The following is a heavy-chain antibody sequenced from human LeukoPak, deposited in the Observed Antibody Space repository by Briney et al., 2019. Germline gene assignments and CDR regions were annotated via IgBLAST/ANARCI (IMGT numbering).Heavy chain of an antibody. V-gene: IGHV4-34*01. D-gene: IGHD2-15*01. J-gene: IGHJ3*02. CDR1: GGSISSYY. CDR3: ARFVVVVAVTRPHDAFDI. CDR2: INHSGST. Sequence: PSETLSLTCTVSGGSISSYYWSWIRQPPGKGLEWIGEINHSGSTNYNPSLKSRVTISVDTSKNQFSMKLSSVTAADTAVYYCARFVVVVAVTRPHDAFDIWGQGTMVTVSS.